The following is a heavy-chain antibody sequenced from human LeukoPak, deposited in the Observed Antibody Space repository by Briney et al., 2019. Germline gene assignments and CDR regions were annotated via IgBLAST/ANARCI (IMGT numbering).Heavy chain of an antibody. D-gene: IGHD6-6*01. J-gene: IGHJ4*02. CDR3: AKDGRSSPFDY. Sequence: GGSLRLSCVASGFTFSSHGMNWVRQAPGKGLEWVSAISGSGGSTYYADSVKGRFTISRDNSKNTLYLQMNSLRAEDTAVYYCAKDGRSSPFDYWGQGTLVTVSS. CDR1: GFTFSSHG. V-gene: IGHV3-23*01. CDR2: ISGSGGST.